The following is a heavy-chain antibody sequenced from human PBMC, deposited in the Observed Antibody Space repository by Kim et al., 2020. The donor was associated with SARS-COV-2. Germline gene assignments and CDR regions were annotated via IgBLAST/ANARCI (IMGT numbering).Heavy chain of an antibody. D-gene: IGHD3-10*01. J-gene: IGHJ3*02. V-gene: IGHV4-31*02. Sequence: SLKSRVTISVDTSKNQFSLKLNSVTAADTAVYYCSRYYFGTGSQRSAFDIWGQGTMVTVSS. CDR3: SRYYFGTGSQRSAFDI.